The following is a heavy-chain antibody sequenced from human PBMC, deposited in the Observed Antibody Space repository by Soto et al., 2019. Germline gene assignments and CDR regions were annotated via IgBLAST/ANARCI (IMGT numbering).Heavy chain of an antibody. V-gene: IGHV1-69*12. J-gene: IGHJ4*02. CDR3: ASEAAAGGFDY. Sequence: QVQLVQSGAEVKKPGSSVKVSCKASGGTFSSYAISWVRQAPGQGLEWMGGIIPIIGTANYAQKFQGRVTITAEDSTSTADMALSSLRSEETAVYYCASEAAAGGFDYWGQGTLVAVSS. D-gene: IGHD6-13*01. CDR1: GGTFSSYA. CDR2: IIPIIGTA.